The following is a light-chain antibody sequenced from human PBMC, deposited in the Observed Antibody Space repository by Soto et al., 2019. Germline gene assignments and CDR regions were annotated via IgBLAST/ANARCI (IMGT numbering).Light chain of an antibody. CDR2: EGS. V-gene: IGLV2-23*03. J-gene: IGLJ1*01. CDR3: CSYAGSSTFFYV. Sequence: QSVLTHPASVSGSPGQSITISCTGTSXDVGSYNLVSWYQQHPGKAPKLMIYEGSKRPSGVSNRSSGSKSGNTASLTISGLQAEDEADYYCCSYAGSSTFFYVLGTGTKLTVL. CDR1: SXDVGSYNL.